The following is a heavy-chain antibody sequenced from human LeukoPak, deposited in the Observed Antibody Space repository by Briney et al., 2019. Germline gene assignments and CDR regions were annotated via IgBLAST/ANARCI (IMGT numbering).Heavy chain of an antibody. J-gene: IGHJ4*02. D-gene: IGHD4-23*01. CDR1: GFTFSSYA. V-gene: IGHV3-30-3*01. CDR3: ARDPHYGGNSPYFFDY. Sequence: PGGSLRLSCAASGFTFSSYAMHWVRQAPGKGLEWVAVISYDGSNKYYADSVKGRFTISRDNSKNTLYLQMNSLRSEDTAVYYCARDPHYGGNSPYFFDYWGQGTLVTVSS. CDR2: ISYDGSNK.